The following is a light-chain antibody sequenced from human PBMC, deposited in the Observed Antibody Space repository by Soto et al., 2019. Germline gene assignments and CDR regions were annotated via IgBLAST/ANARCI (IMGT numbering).Light chain of an antibody. V-gene: IGKV3-15*01. CDR1: QSVSGN. CDR3: QQYNNWPLT. J-gene: IGKJ3*01. Sequence: EIVMTQSPATLSVSPGERATLSCRASQSVSGNLAWYQQKPGQAPRLLIYGASTRATGIPARFSGSGSGTDFTLTICSLQSEDCAVYYCQQYNNWPLTCRAGTKEDI. CDR2: GAS.